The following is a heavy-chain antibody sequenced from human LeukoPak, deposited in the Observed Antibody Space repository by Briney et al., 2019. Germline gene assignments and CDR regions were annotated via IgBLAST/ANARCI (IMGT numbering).Heavy chain of an antibody. D-gene: IGHD3/OR15-3a*01. CDR2: MNPNSGNT. CDR1: AYTFTIYD. Sequence: GASVTVSFTSSAYTFTIYDNNWVRQAPGQGLGLKGWMNPNSGNTGYAQKFQGRVTMTKNTSIPTAYVDLSSLRSEDASVYYCARALSWTTESYYYMDVWGKGTTVTVSS. V-gene: IGHV1-8*01. J-gene: IGHJ6*03. CDR3: ARALSWTTESYYYMDV.